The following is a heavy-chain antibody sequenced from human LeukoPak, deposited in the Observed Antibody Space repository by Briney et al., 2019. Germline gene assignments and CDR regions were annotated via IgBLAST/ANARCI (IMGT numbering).Heavy chain of an antibody. CDR1: GGTFSSYA. CDR3: ARSAPHYDILTGQYYYYGMDV. CDR2: IIPIFGTA. J-gene: IGHJ6*04. D-gene: IGHD3-9*01. Sequence: SVKVSCKASGGTFSSYAISWVRQAPGQGLEWMGGIIPIFGTANYAQKFQGRVTITADKSTSTAYMELSSLRSEDTAVYYCARSAPHYDILTGQYYYYGMDVRGKGTTVTVSS. V-gene: IGHV1-69*06.